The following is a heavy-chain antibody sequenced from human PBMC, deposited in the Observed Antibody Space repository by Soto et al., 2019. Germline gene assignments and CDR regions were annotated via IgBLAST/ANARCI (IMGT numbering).Heavy chain of an antibody. CDR1: GGSISSSSYY. D-gene: IGHD2-15*01. CDR2: IYYSGST. J-gene: IGHJ4*02. V-gene: IGHV4-39*01. CDR3: ARQRAVDIVVLVAANFDC. Sequence: QLQLQESSPGLVKPSETLSLTCTVPGGSISSSSYYWGWIRQPPGKGLEWIGSIYYSGSTYYNPSFKRQDTISVDTSKHQFSRKLSSVTAADPAVYYCARQRAVDIVVLVAANFDCWGQGTLFTVSS.